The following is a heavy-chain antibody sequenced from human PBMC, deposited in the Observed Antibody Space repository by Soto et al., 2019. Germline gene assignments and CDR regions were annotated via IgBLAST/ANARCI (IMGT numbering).Heavy chain of an antibody. CDR3: ARGITSYYDFWSGTGGDY. J-gene: IGHJ4*02. D-gene: IGHD3-3*01. Sequence: ASVKVSCKASGYTFTSYYVHWVRQAPGQGLEWMGIINPSGGSTSYAQKFQGRVTMTRDTSTSTVYMELSSLRSEDTAVYYCARGITSYYDFWSGTGGDYWGQGTLVTVSS. V-gene: IGHV1-46*01. CDR2: INPSGGST. CDR1: GYTFTSYY.